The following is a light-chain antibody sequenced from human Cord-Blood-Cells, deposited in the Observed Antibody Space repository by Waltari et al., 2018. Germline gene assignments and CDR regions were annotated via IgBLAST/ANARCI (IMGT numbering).Light chain of an antibody. CDR3: QQANSVPFT. CDR2: AAS. CDR1: QGISSW. Sequence: DIQMTQSPSPVSASVGDRVTITCRACQGISSWLAWYEQQPGRAAKVLVYAASSLQSGVPSRSSGSGSGTDFTLTISSLQPEDFATYDCQQANSVPFTFGPRTKVDI. J-gene: IGKJ3*01. V-gene: IGKV1-12*01.